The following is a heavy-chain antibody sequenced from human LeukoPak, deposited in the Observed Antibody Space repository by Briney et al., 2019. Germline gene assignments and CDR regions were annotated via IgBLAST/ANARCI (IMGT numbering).Heavy chain of an antibody. V-gene: IGHV3-74*01. CDR3: AKDIRGYSLKYFYYMDV. J-gene: IGHJ6*03. CDR1: GFTFSSYG. Sequence: GGSLRLSCAASGFTFSSYGMHWVRQAPGKGLVWVSQINSDGSSTNYADSVKGRFTVSRDNSRNTLYLQMNSLRAEDTAVYFCAKDIRGYSLKYFYYMDVWGKGTTVTVSS. CDR2: INSDGSST. D-gene: IGHD3-10*01.